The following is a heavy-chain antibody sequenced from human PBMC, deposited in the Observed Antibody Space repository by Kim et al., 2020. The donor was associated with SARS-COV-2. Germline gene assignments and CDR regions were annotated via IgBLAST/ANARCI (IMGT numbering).Heavy chain of an antibody. CDR3: ARGADSRGWFGLGDFDL. CDR2: MYYSGSA. D-gene: IGHD6-19*01. J-gene: IGHJ2*01. V-gene: IGHV4-59*13. CDR1: GDSLTNYY. Sequence: SETLSLTCTVSGDSLTNYYWSWIRQPPGKGLEMIGYMYYSGSAKYNPALKNRVTMSADTSKNHFSLRLSSVTSADTAVYFCARGADSRGWFGLGDFDLWGRGARVTVSS.